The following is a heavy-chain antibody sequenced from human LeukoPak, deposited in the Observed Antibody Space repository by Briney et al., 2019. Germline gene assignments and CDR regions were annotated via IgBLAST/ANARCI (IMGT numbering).Heavy chain of an antibody. CDR1: GGSFSGYY. D-gene: IGHD2-2*01. CDR3: ATYLGYCSSTSCHRRGMDV. V-gene: IGHV4-34*01. J-gene: IGHJ6*02. CDR2: INHSGST. Sequence: PSETLSLTCAVYGGSFSGYYWSWIRQPPGKGLEWIGEINHSGSTNYNPSLKSRVTISVDTSKNQFSLKLSSVTAADTAVYYCATYLGYCSSTSCHRRGMDVWGQGTTVTVSS.